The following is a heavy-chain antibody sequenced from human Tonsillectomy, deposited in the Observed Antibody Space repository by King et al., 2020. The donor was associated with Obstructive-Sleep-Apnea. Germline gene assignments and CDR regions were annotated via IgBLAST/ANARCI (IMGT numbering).Heavy chain of an antibody. D-gene: IGHD2-15*01. Sequence: VQLVESGGGVVQPGSSLRLSCAASGFTFSSYGMHWVRQAPGKGLEWLAFISSDGSHKYYVVSVKGRFTISRDNSKKMLYLQMNSLRTEHTAVYYCAKDWGPQCSGGTCYLDHWGQGTLVTVSS. CDR2: ISSDGSHK. CDR1: GFTFSSYG. J-gene: IGHJ4*02. CDR3: AKDWGPQCSGGTCYLDH. V-gene: IGHV3-30*18.